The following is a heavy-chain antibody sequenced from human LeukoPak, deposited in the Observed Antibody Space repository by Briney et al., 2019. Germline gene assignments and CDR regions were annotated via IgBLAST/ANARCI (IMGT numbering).Heavy chain of an antibody. Sequence: SETLSLTCTVSGGSISSSSYYWGWIRQPPGKGLEWIGSIYYSGSTYYNPSLKSRVTISVDTSKNQFSLKLSSVTAADTAVYYCARTYYYDSSGSRAFDIWGQGTMVTVSS. CDR2: IYYSGST. V-gene: IGHV4-39*01. CDR1: GGSISSSSYY. D-gene: IGHD3-22*01. J-gene: IGHJ3*02. CDR3: ARTYYYDSSGSRAFDI.